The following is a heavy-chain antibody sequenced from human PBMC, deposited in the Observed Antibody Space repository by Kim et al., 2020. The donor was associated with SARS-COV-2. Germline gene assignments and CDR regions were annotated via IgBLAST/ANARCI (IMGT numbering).Heavy chain of an antibody. Sequence: GGSLRLSCAASGFTFSDHYMSWIRQAPGKGLEWISYISSRGNTVYYADSLRGRFTISRDNAKNSLYLQVNDLRGDDTALYFCARGRSGGWADWGQGALVTVSS. V-gene: IGHV3-11*01. CDR1: GFTFSDHY. D-gene: IGHD6-19*01. CDR2: ISSRGNTV. CDR3: ARGRSGGWAD. J-gene: IGHJ4*02.